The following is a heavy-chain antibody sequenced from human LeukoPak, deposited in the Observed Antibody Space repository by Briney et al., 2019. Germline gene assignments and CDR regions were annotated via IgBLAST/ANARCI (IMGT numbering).Heavy chain of an antibody. D-gene: IGHD6-13*01. CDR3: AKAQIAAAGKRTPLDC. Sequence: PGGSLRLSCAAPGFTLNGYWMHWVRQAPGKGLVWVSRINSDGSTTSYADSVKGRFTISRDNSKNTLYLQMNSLRAEDTAVYYCAKAQIAAAGKRTPLDCWGQGTLVTVSS. V-gene: IGHV3-74*01. CDR1: GFTLNGYW. J-gene: IGHJ4*02. CDR2: INSDGSTT.